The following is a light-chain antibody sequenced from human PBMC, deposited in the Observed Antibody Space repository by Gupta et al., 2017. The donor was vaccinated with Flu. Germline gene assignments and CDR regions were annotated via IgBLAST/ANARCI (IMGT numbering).Light chain of an antibody. V-gene: IGLV2-14*01. CDR1: SSDVGGYDY. Sequence: QSALTQPASVSGSPGQSIAISCTGTSSDVGGYDYVSWYQQHPGKAPELMIFEVSRRPSGISDRFAGSKSGNTASRTISGRLAQDEAYYYGSSYTSTNTVVVFGGGTKLTVL. CDR3: SSYTSTNTVVV. J-gene: IGLJ2*01. CDR2: EVS.